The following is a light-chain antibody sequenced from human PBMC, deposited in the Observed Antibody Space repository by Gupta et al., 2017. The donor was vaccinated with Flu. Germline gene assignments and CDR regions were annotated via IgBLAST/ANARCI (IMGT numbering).Light chain of an antibody. V-gene: IGLV1-51*01. J-gene: IGLJ2*01. CDR2: END. CDR3: GTWDSGLRGGV. Sequence: QPVLTQPPSVPAAPGQKVIIPCSGGNSNIGNNPVSWCQQFPGTAPKLLIYENDGRPSRIPDRFSGSKSGTSAALAITGLQTWDEADYYCGTWDSGLRGGVFGGGTKLTVL. CDR1: NSNIGNNP.